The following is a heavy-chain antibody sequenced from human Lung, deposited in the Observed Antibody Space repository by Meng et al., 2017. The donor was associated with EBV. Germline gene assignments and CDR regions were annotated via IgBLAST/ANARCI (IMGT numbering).Heavy chain of an antibody. V-gene: IGHV4-4*02. D-gene: IGHD1-14*01. CDR1: GGSISSSNW. J-gene: IGHJ4*02. CDR3: ARDPTGGEDHQRV. Sequence: QGLLPPPGPRLVKPSGPLSLTCAVSGGSISSSNWWSWVRQPPGKGLEWIGKIYHSGITIYNPSLKSRVTMSVDNSKNQFSLKLNSMTAADTAVYYCARDPTGGEDHQRVWGQGTLVTVSS. CDR2: IYHSGIT.